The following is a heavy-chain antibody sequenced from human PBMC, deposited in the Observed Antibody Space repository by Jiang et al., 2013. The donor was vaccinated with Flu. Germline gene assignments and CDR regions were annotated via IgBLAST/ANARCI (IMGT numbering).Heavy chain of an antibody. CDR1: SSNY. J-gene: IGHJ1*01. Sequence: SSNYMSWVRQAPGKGLEWVSAISGSGGSTYYADSVKGRFTISRDNSKNTLYLQMNSLRAEDTAVYYCAKVLAMIVVQPEFEYFQHWGQGTLVTVSS. CDR2: ISGSGGST. D-gene: IGHD3-22*01. CDR3: AKVLAMIVVQPEFEYFQH. V-gene: IGHV3-23*01.